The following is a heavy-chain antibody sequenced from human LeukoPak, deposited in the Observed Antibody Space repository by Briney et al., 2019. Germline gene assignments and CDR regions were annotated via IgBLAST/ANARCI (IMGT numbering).Heavy chain of an antibody. CDR2: IYHSGTT. Sequence: SETLSLTCTVSGGSISSGGYPWSWIRQPPGKGLEWIGYIYHSGTTYYNPSLKSRVTISIDRSKNQFSLKLSSVTAADTAVYYCARVARWGYYFDYWGQGTLVTVSS. CDR3: ARVARWGYYFDY. D-gene: IGHD1-26*01. V-gene: IGHV4-30-2*01. J-gene: IGHJ4*02. CDR1: GGSISSGGYP.